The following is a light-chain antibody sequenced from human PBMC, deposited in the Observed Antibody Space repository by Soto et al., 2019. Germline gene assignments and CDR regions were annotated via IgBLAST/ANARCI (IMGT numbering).Light chain of an antibody. CDR1: QSISSW. CDR2: KAS. V-gene: IGKV1-5*03. J-gene: IGKJ3*01. CDR3: QQYNSYSIT. Sequence: DIPMTQSPSTLSASVGDRVTITCRASQSISSWLAWYQQKPGKAPKLLIYKASSLESGVPSRFSSSGSGTEFTLTISSLQPDDFATYYCQQYNSYSITFGPGTKVDIK.